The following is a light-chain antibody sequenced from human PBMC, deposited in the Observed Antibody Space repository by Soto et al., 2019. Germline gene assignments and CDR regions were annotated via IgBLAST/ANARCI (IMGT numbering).Light chain of an antibody. CDR1: QDVSSK. V-gene: IGKV3D-15*01. Sequence: EMVVTQSPATLSVSPGERVTLSCRTSQDVSSKLAWYQQKPGQPPSLLIYDASTRATGTPARFSGSGSGTEFTLAVSSLQSEDYATYYCQQYNSYSPTFGQGTKLEIK. CDR3: QQYNSYSPT. CDR2: DAS. J-gene: IGKJ2*01.